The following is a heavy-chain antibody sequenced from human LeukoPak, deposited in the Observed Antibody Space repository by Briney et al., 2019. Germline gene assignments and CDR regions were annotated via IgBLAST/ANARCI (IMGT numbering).Heavy chain of an antibody. Sequence: PSETLSLTCTVSGGSMSSFYWSWIRQPPGKGLEWIGYIFHSGGTNYNPSLKSRVTLSLDTSKHQFSPKLGSVTAADTAVYHCARQPYMLGAYYFDYWAQGTLVTVSS. D-gene: IGHD1-26*01. V-gene: IGHV4-59*08. CDR2: IFHSGGT. J-gene: IGHJ4*02. CDR3: ARQPYMLGAYYFDY. CDR1: GGSMSSFY.